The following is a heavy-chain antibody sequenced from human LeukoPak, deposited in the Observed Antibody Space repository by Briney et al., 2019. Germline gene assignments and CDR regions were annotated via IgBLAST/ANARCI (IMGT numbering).Heavy chain of an antibody. D-gene: IGHD3-9*01. CDR2: FDPEDGET. Sequence: ASVKVSCKVSGYTLTELSMHWVRQAPGKGLEWMGGFDPEDGETIYAQKFQGRVTMTEDTSTDTAYMELSSLRSEDTAVYYCATNSIVLRYFDWLPRTGWFDPWGQGTLVTVSS. CDR3: ATNSIVLRYFDWLPRTGWFDP. J-gene: IGHJ5*02. V-gene: IGHV1-24*01. CDR1: GYTLTELS.